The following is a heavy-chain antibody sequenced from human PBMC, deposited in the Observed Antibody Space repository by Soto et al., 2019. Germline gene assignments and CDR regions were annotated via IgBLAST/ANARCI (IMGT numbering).Heavy chain of an antibody. J-gene: IGHJ3*02. Sequence: EVQLLESGGGLVQPGGSLRLSCAASGFTFSSYAMSWVRQAPGKGLEWVSAISGSGGSTYYADSVKGRFTISRDNSKNTLYLHINSLRAEDTAVYYCAKDVYVVPHAFDIWGQGTMVTVSS. CDR2: ISGSGGST. D-gene: IGHD3-16*01. CDR3: AKDVYVVPHAFDI. V-gene: IGHV3-23*01. CDR1: GFTFSSYA.